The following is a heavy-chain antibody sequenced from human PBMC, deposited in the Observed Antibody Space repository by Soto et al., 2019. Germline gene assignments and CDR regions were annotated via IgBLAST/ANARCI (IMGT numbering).Heavy chain of an antibody. CDR1: GVTFINYA. Sequence: EVQVLESGGGLVQPGGSLRLSCAGSGVTFINYAMNWVRQAPGKGLELVSSVSGGGDAAFFPDSVRGRFTISRDNSKTTVTLQMTSLGVDDTAVYYCARKILGSTTRPNYWYFDLWGRGTLVTVSS. CDR2: VSGGGDAA. CDR3: ARKILGSTTRPNYWYFDL. J-gene: IGHJ2*01. D-gene: IGHD7-27*01. V-gene: IGHV3-23*01.